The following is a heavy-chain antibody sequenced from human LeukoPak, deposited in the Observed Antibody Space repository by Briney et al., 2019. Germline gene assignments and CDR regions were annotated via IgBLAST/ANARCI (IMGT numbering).Heavy chain of an antibody. CDR3: AKDQQDGYFDY. CDR2: ISYDGSNK. D-gene: IGHD6-13*01. CDR1: GFTFSSYA. J-gene: IGHJ4*02. Sequence: PGGSLRLSCAASGFTFSSYAMHWVRQAPGKGLEWVAVISYDGSNKYYADSVKGRFTISRDNSKNTLYLQMNSLRAEDTAVYYCAKDQQDGYFDYWGQGTLVTVSS. V-gene: IGHV3-30-3*01.